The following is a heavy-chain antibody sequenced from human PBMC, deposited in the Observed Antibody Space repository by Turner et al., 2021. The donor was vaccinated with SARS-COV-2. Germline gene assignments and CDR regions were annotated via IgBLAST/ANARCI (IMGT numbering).Heavy chain of an antibody. CDR3: ARVYSGSYYGGYYYYGMDV. V-gene: IGHV1-69*15. Sequence: QVQLVQSVAEVKKPGSSVKVSCKASGGTFSSYAISWVRQAPGQWLEWMVRIIPIFGTANYAQKFQGRVTITADESTSTAYMELSSLRSEDTAVYYCARVYSGSYYGGYYYYGMDVWGQGTTVTVSS. CDR2: IIPIFGTA. CDR1: GGTFSSYA. D-gene: IGHD1-26*01. J-gene: IGHJ6*02.